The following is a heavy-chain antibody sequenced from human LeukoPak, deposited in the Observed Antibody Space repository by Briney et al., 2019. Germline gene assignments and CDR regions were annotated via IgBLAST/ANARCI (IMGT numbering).Heavy chain of an antibody. V-gene: IGHV3-30*18. Sequence: TGGSLRLSCAASGFTFSSYGIHWVRQAPGKGLEWVAVISYDGSGRYYADSVKGRFTISRDNSKNTLYLQMNSLRAEDTAVYYCAKDRTYGSGSYIPDYWGQGTLVTVSS. J-gene: IGHJ4*02. CDR2: ISYDGSGR. D-gene: IGHD3-10*01. CDR3: AKDRTYGSGSYIPDY. CDR1: GFTFSSYG.